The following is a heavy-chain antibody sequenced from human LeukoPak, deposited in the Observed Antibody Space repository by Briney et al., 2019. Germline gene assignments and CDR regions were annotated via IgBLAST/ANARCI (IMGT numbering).Heavy chain of an antibody. CDR1: GGTFSSYA. V-gene: IGHV1-69*05. Sequence: GASVKVSCKASGGTFSSYAISWVRQAPGQGLEWMGGIIPIFGTANYAQKFQGRVTITTDESTSTAYMELSSLRSEDTAVYYCARVDVRGVDFDYWGQGTLVTVSS. CDR3: ARVDVRGVDFDY. J-gene: IGHJ4*02. CDR2: IIPIFGTA. D-gene: IGHD3-10*01.